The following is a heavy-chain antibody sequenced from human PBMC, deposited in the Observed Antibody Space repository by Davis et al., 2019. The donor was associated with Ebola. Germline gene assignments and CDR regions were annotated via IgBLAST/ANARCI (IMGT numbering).Heavy chain of an antibody. J-gene: IGHJ6*02. CDR2: IIPIFGTA. CDR3: ASADPSYGDYLRYYYYGMDV. V-gene: IGHV1-69*13. D-gene: IGHD4-17*01. Sequence: SVKVSCKASGGTFSSYAISWVRQAPGQGLEWMGGIIPIFGTANYAQKFQGRVTITADESTSTAYMELSSLRSEDTAVYYCASADPSYGDYLRYYYYGMDVWGQGTTVTVS. CDR1: GGTFSSYA.